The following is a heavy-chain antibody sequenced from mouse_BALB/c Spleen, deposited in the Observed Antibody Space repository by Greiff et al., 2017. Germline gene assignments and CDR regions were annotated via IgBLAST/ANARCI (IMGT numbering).Heavy chain of an antibody. J-gene: IGHJ2*01. CDR1: GYSFTSYY. V-gene: IGHV1S135*01. CDR3: ARGLTLYYFDY. CDR2: IDPFNGGT. D-gene: IGHD3-1*01. Sequence: VQLQQSGPELMKPGASVKISCKASGYSFTSYYMHWVKQSHGKSLEWIGYIDPFNGGTSYNQKFKGKATLTVDKSSSTAYMHLSSLTSEDSAVYYCARGLTLYYFDYWGQGTTLTVSS.